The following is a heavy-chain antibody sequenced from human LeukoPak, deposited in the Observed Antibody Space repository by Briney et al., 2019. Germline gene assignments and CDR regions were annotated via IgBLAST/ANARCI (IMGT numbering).Heavy chain of an antibody. D-gene: IGHD3-22*01. CDR3: AREGPQPLLYYHDSSGYGMDV. CDR2: ISAYNGNT. V-gene: IGHV1-18*01. J-gene: IGHJ6*02. Sequence: ASVKVSCKASGYTFTSYGISWVRQAPGQGLEWMGWISAYNGNTNYAQKLQGRVTMTTDTSTSTAYMELRSLRSDDTAVYYCAREGPQPLLYYHDSSGYGMDVWGQGTTVTVSS. CDR1: GYTFTSYG.